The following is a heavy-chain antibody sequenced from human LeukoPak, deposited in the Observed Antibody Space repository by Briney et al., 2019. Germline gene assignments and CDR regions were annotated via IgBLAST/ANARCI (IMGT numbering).Heavy chain of an antibody. J-gene: IGHJ5*02. D-gene: IGHD1-20*01. CDR2: INPNGDAT. CDR1: GYTFTKYL. Sequence: ASVKVSCKTSGYTFTKYLIHWVRQAPGQGLEWVGTINPNGDATNYAPRLQGRLSLTQDTSTSTVYMELRGLTPDDTAVYYCARPLFCAFDNCGYWLDPWGPGTLVTVSS. CDR3: ARPLFCAFDNCGYWLDP. V-gene: IGHV1-46*01.